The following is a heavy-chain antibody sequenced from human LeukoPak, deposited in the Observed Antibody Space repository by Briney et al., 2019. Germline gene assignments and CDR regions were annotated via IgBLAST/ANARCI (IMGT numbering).Heavy chain of an antibody. Sequence: GGSLRLSCAASGFTFSNYTMTWVGQAPGKGVEWGSYISRYGPSIFYTDSVQGRFTISRDNAKNSVVLQMSSLRAEDTAVYYCARPWGAWGQGTLVTVSS. V-gene: IGHV3-48*04. J-gene: IGHJ5*02. D-gene: IGHD7-27*01. CDR1: GFTFSNYT. CDR3: ARPWGA. CDR2: ISRYGPSI.